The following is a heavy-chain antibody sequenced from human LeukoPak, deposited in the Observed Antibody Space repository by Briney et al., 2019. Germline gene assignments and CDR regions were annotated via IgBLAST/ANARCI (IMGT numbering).Heavy chain of an antibody. D-gene: IGHD3-22*01. J-gene: IGHJ4*02. V-gene: IGHV4-34*01. CDR1: GGSFSGYY. CDR2: INHSGST. CDR3: ARGLPGVTMRV. Sequence: PSETLSLTCAVYGGSFSGYYWSWIRQPPGKGLEWIGEINHSGSTNYNPSLKSRVTISVDTSKNQFSLKLSSATAADTAVYYCARGLPGVTMRVWGQGTLVTVSS.